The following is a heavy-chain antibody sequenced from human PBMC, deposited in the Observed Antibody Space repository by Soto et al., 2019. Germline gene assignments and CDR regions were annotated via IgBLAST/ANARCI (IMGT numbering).Heavy chain of an antibody. CDR2: INHSGST. CDR3: SRVSGHYYSSGAGSLGMDV. V-gene: IGHV4-34*01. J-gene: IGHJ6*02. CDR1: DGSISGYY. Sequence: SENLSLTCAVYDGSISGYYWNWIRQPPGKGLEKNGQINHSGSTYDIPSLKSRVTISVDTSKSQFSLKLRSVTAADTAMYFCSRVSGHYYSSGAGSLGMDVWGQGTTVTVSS. D-gene: IGHD3-10*01.